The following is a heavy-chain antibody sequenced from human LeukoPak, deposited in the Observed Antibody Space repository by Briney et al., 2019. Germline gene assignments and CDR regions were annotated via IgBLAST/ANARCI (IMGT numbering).Heavy chain of an antibody. D-gene: IGHD6-19*01. J-gene: IGHJ4*02. Sequence: GESLRLSCAASGFTSSSFAMHWVRQAPGKGLEWVSGIDGGGGFTYYADSVKGRFTISRDNSRNTLYLQMNSLRTEDTAVYYCAKSPVAGLRGIFDYWGQGTLLTVSS. CDR2: IDGGGGFT. CDR1: GFTSSSFA. CDR3: AKSPVAGLRGIFDY. V-gene: IGHV3-23*01.